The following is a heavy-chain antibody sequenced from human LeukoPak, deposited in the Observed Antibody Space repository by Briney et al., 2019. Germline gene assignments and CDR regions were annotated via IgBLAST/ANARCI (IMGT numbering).Heavy chain of an antibody. Sequence: AAVKFSFRASASRLTSEWIRVVREAPGQGLEWMGWINAYNGKTYYPQELQGRVTMTIDTSTSTAYMELRSLRSDDTAVYYCARDSRFGGVTPSNAFDIWGQGTMVTVSS. V-gene: IGHV1-18*01. CDR2: INAYNGKT. D-gene: IGHD3-10*01. CDR3: ARDSRFGGVTPSNAFDI. CDR1: ASRLTSEW. J-gene: IGHJ3*02.